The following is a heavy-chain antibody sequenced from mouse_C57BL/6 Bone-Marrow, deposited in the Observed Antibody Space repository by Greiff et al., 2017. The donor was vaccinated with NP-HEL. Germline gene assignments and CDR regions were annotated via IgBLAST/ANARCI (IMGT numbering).Heavy chain of an antibody. V-gene: IGHV1-69*01. Sequence: QVQLQQPGAELVMPGASVKLSCKASGYTFTSYWMHWVTQRPGQGLEWIGEIDPSDSYTNYNQKFKGKSTLTVDKSSSTAYMQLSSLTSEDSAVYYCARSLLRVPEFAYWGQGTLVTVSA. D-gene: IGHD1-2*01. J-gene: IGHJ3*01. CDR1: GYTFTSYW. CDR3: ARSLLRVPEFAY. CDR2: IDPSDSYT.